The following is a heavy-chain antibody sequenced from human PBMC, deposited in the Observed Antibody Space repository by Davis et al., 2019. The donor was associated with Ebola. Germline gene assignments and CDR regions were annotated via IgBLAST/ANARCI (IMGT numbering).Heavy chain of an antibody. CDR2: IYYSGST. V-gene: IGHV4-38-2*01. D-gene: IGHD2-2*01. J-gene: IGHJ5*02. CDR1: GYSISSGYY. Sequence: PSETLSLTCAVSGYSISSGYYWGWIRQPPGKGLEWIGSIYYSGSTYYNPSLKSRVTISVDTSKNQFSLKLSSVTAADTAVYYCARQGYCSSTSCLKFDPWGQGTLVTVSS. CDR3: ARQGYCSSTSCLKFDP.